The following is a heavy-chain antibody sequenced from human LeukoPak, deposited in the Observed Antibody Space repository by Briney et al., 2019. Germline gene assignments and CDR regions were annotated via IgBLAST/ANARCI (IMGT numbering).Heavy chain of an antibody. CDR3: ARALTTLTYEGY. D-gene: IGHD1-1*01. Sequence: GGSLRLSCAASGFTFSSYWMHWVRQAPGKGLEWVSSISGSNSYIFYADSVKGRFTVSRDNAKDSLYLQMNSLRAEDTAVYYCARALTTLTYEGYWGQGTLVTVSS. CDR2: ISGSNSYI. CDR1: GFTFSSYW. V-gene: IGHV3-21*01. J-gene: IGHJ4*02.